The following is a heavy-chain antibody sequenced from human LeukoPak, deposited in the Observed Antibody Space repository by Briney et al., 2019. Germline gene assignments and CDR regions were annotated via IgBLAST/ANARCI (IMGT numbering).Heavy chain of an antibody. D-gene: IGHD1-14*01. J-gene: IGHJ6*03. V-gene: IGHV1-2*02. CDR1: GYTFTGYY. Sequence: ASVKVSCKASGYTFTGYYMHWVRQAPGQGLEWVGWINPNSGGTNYAQKFQGRVTMTRDTSISTAYMELSRLRSDDTAVYYCARDTGGSGPYYYYYYMDVWGKGTTVTVSS. CDR2: INPNSGGT. CDR3: ARDTGGSGPYYYYYYMDV.